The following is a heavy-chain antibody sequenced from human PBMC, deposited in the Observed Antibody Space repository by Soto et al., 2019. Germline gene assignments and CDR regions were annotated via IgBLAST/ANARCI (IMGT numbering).Heavy chain of an antibody. CDR1: GYTFTSYG. V-gene: IGHV1-18*01. CDR3: ARDVDTVMDSYYYYGMDV. J-gene: IGHJ6*02. D-gene: IGHD5-18*01. Sequence: ASVKVSCKASGYTFTSYGISWVRQAPGQGLEWMGWISAYNGNTNYAQKLQGRVTMTTDTSTSTAYMELRSLRSDDTAVYYCARDVDTVMDSYYYYGMDVWCQGTTVTVSS. CDR2: ISAYNGNT.